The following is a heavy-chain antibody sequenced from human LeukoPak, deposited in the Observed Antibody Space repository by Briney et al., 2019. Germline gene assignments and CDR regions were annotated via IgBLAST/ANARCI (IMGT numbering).Heavy chain of an antibody. CDR2: ISGNGGST. CDR3: AKDRRGTNPLHH. J-gene: IGHJ4*02. D-gene: IGHD1/OR15-1a*01. V-gene: IGHV3-43*02. CDR1: GFTFDYYA. Sequence: GGSLRLSCAASGFTFDYYAMHWLRQAPGKGLEWVSLISGNGGSTYYADSVKGRFTISRDNSKNSLYLQMNSLRTEDTALYYWAKDRRGTNPLHHGGQGTLVPVSS.